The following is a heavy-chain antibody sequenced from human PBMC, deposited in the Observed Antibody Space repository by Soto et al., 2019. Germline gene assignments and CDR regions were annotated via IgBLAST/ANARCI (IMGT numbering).Heavy chain of an antibody. Sequence: ASVKVSCKASGGTFSSYAISWVRQAPGQGLEWMGGIIPIFGTANYAQKFQGRVTITADESTSTAYMELSSLRSEDTAVYYCARVPASAYSSGWYRFDYYYYGMDVWGQGTTVTVSS. V-gene: IGHV1-69*13. D-gene: IGHD6-19*01. CDR2: IIPIFGTA. J-gene: IGHJ6*02. CDR1: GGTFSSYA. CDR3: ARVPASAYSSGWYRFDYYYYGMDV.